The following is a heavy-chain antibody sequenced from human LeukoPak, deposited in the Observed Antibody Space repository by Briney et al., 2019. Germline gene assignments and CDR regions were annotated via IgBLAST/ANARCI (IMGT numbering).Heavy chain of an antibody. Sequence: SETLSLTCTVSGGSFSSYYWTWIRQPPGKGLEWIGYIYSSGSTNYNPSLKSRVTISVDTTKNQFSLKLTSLTAADTAVYYCASASSSSGRPTIDYWGQGTLVTVSS. J-gene: IGHJ4*02. CDR1: GGSFSSYY. CDR2: IYSSGST. V-gene: IGHV4-59*08. D-gene: IGHD6-19*01. CDR3: ASASSSSGRPTIDY.